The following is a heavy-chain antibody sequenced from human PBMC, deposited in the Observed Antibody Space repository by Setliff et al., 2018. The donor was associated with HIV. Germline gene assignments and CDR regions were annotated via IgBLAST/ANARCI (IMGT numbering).Heavy chain of an antibody. CDR2: ITYSGSA. V-gene: IGHV4-30-4*08. CDR3: AQMSISASVYFDY. D-gene: IGHD2-21*01. J-gene: IGHJ4*02. Sequence: SETLSLTCTVSGGSISSDDYYWNWIRQPPGKGLAWIGYITYSGSAYYNPSLKSRVTISIDTSNNQFSLRLKSVTAADTAVYFCAQMSISASVYFDYWGQGTLVTVSS. CDR1: GGSISSDDYY.